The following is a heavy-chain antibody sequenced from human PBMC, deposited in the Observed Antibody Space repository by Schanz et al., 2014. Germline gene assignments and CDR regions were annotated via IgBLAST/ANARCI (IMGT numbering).Heavy chain of an antibody. CDR2: ISPYNGNT. D-gene: IGHD6-6*01. V-gene: IGHV1-18*01. Sequence: QVQLVQSGAEVKKPGASVKVSCKASGYTFTSYGISWVRQAPGQGLEWMGWISPYNGNTNYAQKRQGRVTMTADTSTSTAYMDLSSLRSDDPAVYYCARDQSPYANSSDVRYFAYWGQGSLVTVSS. J-gene: IGHJ4*02. CDR3: ARDQSPYANSSDVRYFAY. CDR1: GYTFTSYG.